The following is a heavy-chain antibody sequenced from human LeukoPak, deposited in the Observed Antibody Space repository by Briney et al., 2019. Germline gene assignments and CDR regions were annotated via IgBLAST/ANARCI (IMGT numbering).Heavy chain of an antibody. CDR3: SGDRVNYDDSSGLLWD. V-gene: IGHV4-59*01. CDR2: IYYSGST. Sequence: SETLTLTCTASGGSISSYYWSWIRQPPGKGLEWIGYIYYSGSTNYNPSLKSRVTISVDTSKNQFSLKLSSVTAADATAFYSSGDRVNYDDSSGLLWDWGQGTLVTVSS. D-gene: IGHD3-22*01. CDR1: GGSISSYY. J-gene: IGHJ4*02.